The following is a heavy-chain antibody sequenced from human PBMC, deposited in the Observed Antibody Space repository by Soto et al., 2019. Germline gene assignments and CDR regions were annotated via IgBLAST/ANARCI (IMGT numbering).Heavy chain of an antibody. V-gene: IGHV1-3*01. CDR2: INAANGNT. CDR1: GFPFPNYA. CDR3: ARVPSVVVPAALSF. Sequence: ASVKVSCKASGFPFPNYAFHWVRQAPGKRLEWMGWINAANGNTTYSENFKGKVTITSETSASTAYMELSSLRSEDTAVYYCARVPSVVVPAALSFWGPGTLVTVSS. J-gene: IGHJ4*02. D-gene: IGHD2-2*01.